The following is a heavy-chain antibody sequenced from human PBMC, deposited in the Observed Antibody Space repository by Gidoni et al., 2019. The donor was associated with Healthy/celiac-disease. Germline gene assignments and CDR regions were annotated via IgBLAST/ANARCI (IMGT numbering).Heavy chain of an antibody. D-gene: IGHD5-18*01. CDR2: INHSGST. J-gene: IGHJ4*02. CDR3: ARASGYSYGYHYFDY. CDR1: GGSFSGYY. Sequence: QVQLQPWGAGLLKPSAPLSLTCAVYGGSFSGYYWSWIRQPPGKGLEWIGEINHSGSTNYNPSLKSRVTISVDTSKNQFSLKLSSVTAADTAVYYCARASGYSYGYHYFDYWGQGTLVTVSS. V-gene: IGHV4-34*01.